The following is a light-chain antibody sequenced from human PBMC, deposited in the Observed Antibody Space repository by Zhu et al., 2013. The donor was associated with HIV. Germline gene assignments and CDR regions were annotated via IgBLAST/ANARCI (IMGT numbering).Light chain of an antibody. Sequence: EILMTQSPVTLSVSPGERVTLSCRASQTVTDNLAWYQQKPGQAPRLLIYGPSNRATGLPDRFSGSGSGTEFTLTISSLQPEDFATYYCLQHNSYPLTFGGGTKVEIK. CDR3: LQHNSYPLT. J-gene: IGKJ4*01. CDR2: GPS. V-gene: IGKV3D-15*01. CDR1: QTVTDN.